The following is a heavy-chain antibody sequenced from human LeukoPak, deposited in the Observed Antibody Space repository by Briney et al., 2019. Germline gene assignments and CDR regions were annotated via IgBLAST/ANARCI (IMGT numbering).Heavy chain of an antibody. CDR2: IYYSGST. Sequence: SETLSLTCTVSGGSISSSSYYWGWIRQPPGKGLEWIGSIYYSGSTYYNPSLKSRVTISVDTSKNQFSLKLSSVTAADTAVYYCARACSYDFWRRHYYYYYMDVWGKGTTVTVSS. CDR3: ARACSYDFWRRHYYYYYMDV. V-gene: IGHV4-39*01. J-gene: IGHJ6*03. D-gene: IGHD3-3*01. CDR1: GGSISSSSYY.